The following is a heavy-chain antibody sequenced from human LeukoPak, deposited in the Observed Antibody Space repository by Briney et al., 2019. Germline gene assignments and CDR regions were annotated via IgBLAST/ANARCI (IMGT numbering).Heavy chain of an antibody. CDR3: AKSVRQQLVPDGMDV. Sequence: PSETLSLTCAVYGGSFSGYYWSWVRQAPGKGLEWVSAISGSGGSTYYADSVKGRFTISRDNSKNTLYLQMNSLRAEDTAVYYCAKSVRQQLVPDGMDVWGQGTTVTVSS. D-gene: IGHD6-13*01. V-gene: IGHV3-23*01. CDR1: GGSFSGYY. CDR2: ISGSGGST. J-gene: IGHJ6*02.